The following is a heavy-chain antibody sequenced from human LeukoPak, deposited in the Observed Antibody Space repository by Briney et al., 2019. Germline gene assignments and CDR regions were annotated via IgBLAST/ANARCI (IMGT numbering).Heavy chain of an antibody. Sequence: PGGSLRLSCAASGFTFSSYSMNWVRQAPGKGLEWVSSISSSSSYIYYADSVKGRFTISRDNAKNSLYLQMNSLRAEDTAVYYCARDVGLERLKYYYYYYMDVWGKGTTVTVSS. V-gene: IGHV3-21*01. CDR1: GFTFSSYS. CDR2: ISSSSSYI. CDR3: ARDVGLERLKYYYYYYMDV. J-gene: IGHJ6*03. D-gene: IGHD1-1*01.